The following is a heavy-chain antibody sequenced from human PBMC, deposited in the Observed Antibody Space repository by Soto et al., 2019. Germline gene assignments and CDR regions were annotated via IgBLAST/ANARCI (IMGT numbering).Heavy chain of an antibody. D-gene: IGHD2-15*01. CDR2: VYYSGNT. CDR1: DGSINRRSYY. V-gene: IGHV4-39*07. Sequence: SETLSLTCSVSDGSINRRSYYWGWIRQSPGKGLEWIGSVYYSGNTYYNPSLKSRVTISVDTSKNQFSLKLSSVTAADTAVYYCARVPIYCSGGSCYSFDYWGQGTLVTVSS. J-gene: IGHJ4*02. CDR3: ARVPIYCSGGSCYSFDY.